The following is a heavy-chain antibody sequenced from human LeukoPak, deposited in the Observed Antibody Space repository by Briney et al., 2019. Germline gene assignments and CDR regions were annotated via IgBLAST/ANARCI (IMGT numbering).Heavy chain of an antibody. Sequence: PSETLSLTCTVSGGSISSSSYHWGWIRQPPGKSLEWIGTISYSGTTHYNPSLKSRVTISVDTSKNQFSLEMNSVTAADTAVYYCARERGLGAVAPWIDYWGQGTLVTVSS. CDR2: ISYSGTT. J-gene: IGHJ4*02. CDR3: ARERGLGAVAPWIDY. D-gene: IGHD2-15*01. CDR1: GGSISSSSYH. V-gene: IGHV4-39*02.